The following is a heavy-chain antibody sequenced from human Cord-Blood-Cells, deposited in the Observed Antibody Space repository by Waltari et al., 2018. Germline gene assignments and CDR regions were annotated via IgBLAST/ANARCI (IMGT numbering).Heavy chain of an antibody. CDR3: ARGSGGSGSYYKIYYYYGMDV. D-gene: IGHD3-10*01. J-gene: IGHJ6*02. CDR2: ISAYNGNT. Sequence: QVQLVQSGAAVKKPGASVKVSCTASRYTFTSYGLSWRRQAHGLGLEWMGWISAYNGNTNYAQKHQGRVTMTTDTSTSTAYMELMSLRSDDTAVYYCARGSGGSGSYYKIYYYYGMDVWGQGTTVTVSS. V-gene: IGHV1-18*01. CDR1: RYTFTSYG.